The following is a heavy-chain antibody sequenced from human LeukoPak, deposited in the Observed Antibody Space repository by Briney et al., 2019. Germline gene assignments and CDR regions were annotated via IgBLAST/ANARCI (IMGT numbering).Heavy chain of an antibody. CDR2: IYYSGST. J-gene: IGHJ6*03. V-gene: IGHV4-59*01. Sequence: SETLSLTCTASGGTISKYHSSWIRQPPGTTLERIGYIYYSGSTNYIPSLKSRVNISVDTSKNQFSLKLSSVTAADTAVYYCARVVSNYYYYYMDVWGKGTTVTVSS. D-gene: IGHD3-22*01. CDR1: GGTISKYH. CDR3: ARVVSNYYYYYMDV.